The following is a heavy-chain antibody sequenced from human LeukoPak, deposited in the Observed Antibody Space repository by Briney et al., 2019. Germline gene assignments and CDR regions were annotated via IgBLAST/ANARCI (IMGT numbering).Heavy chain of an antibody. CDR2: ISGSGGST. V-gene: IGHV3-23*01. Sequence: PGGSLRLSCAASGITFSSYSMNWVRQAPGKGLEWVSAISGSGGSTYYADSAKGRFTISRDNSKNTLYLQMNSLRAEDTAVYYCAKLGEYIVVSHFDYWGQATLVTVSS. J-gene: IGHJ4*02. CDR1: GITFSSYS. D-gene: IGHD2-15*01. CDR3: AKLGEYIVVSHFDY.